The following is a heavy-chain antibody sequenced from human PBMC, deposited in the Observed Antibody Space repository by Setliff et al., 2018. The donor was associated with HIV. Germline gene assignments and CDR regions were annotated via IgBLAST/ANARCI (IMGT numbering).Heavy chain of an antibody. CDR2: IHTSGST. V-gene: IGHV4-4*07. J-gene: IGHJ4*02. D-gene: IGHD1-26*01. CDR3: ARGVPLLPPRN. Sequence: SETLSLTCTVSGDSIGYYYWSWIRQPAGRGLEWMGRIHTSGSTNYNPSLTSRVTLSVDTSKNQFFLNLTSVTAADTAVYYCARGVPLLPPRNWGQGALVTVSS. CDR1: GDSIGYYY.